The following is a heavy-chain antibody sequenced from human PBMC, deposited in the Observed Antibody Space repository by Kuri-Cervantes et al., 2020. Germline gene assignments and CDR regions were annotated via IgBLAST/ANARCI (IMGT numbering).Heavy chain of an antibody. CDR1: GGTFSSYT. V-gene: IGHV1-69*02. Sequence: SVKVSCKASGGTFSSYTISWVRQAPGQGLEWMGRIIPILGIANYAQKFQGRVTVTADKSTSTAYMELRSLRSEDTAVYYCASGGEAVDPHNYYYYGMDVWGQGTTVTVSS. J-gene: IGHJ6*02. CDR3: ASGGEAVDPHNYYYYGMDV. CDR2: IIPILGIA. D-gene: IGHD6-19*01.